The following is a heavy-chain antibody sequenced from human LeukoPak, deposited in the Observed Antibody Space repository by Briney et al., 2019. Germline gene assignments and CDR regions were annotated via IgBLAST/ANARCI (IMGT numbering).Heavy chain of an antibody. Sequence: GGSLRLSCEASGFSFSSYNMDLVRQTPGKGLEWISSITTSSTYTFYADSVKGRFTISRDNARNSLYLQMNSLRVEDTAVYYCARDPYSGTYGNTYYYYMDVWGKGTTVTISS. V-gene: IGHV3-21*01. D-gene: IGHD1-26*01. J-gene: IGHJ6*03. CDR3: ARDPYSGTYGNTYYYYMDV. CDR2: ITTSSTYT. CDR1: GFSFSSYN.